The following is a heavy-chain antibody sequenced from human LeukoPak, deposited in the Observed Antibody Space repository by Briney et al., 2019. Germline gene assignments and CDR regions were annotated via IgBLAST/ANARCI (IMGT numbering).Heavy chain of an antibody. V-gene: IGHV4-4*07. CDR2: FYISGGI. Sequence: SETLSLTCTVSGGSISSYSWNWIRQPAGKGLEWIGRFYISGGINYNPSLKSRVTMSVDTSKNQFSLKPSSVTAGDTAVYYCARGAGYYVFDYWGQGTLLTVSS. CDR1: GGSISSYS. D-gene: IGHD3-9*01. J-gene: IGHJ4*02. CDR3: ARGAGYYVFDY.